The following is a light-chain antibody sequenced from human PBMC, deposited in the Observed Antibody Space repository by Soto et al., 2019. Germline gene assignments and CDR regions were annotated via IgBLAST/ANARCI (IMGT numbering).Light chain of an antibody. CDR1: SSDVGGYNY. CDR2: EVS. Sequence: QSALTQPPSVSGSPGQSVTISCTGTSSDVGGYNYVSWYQHHPGKAPKLMVSEVSKRPSGVPDRFSGSKSGNTASLTVSGLQAEDEADYYCSSYAGNNNPYVFGTGTKLTVL. V-gene: IGLV2-8*01. J-gene: IGLJ1*01. CDR3: SSYAGNNNPYV.